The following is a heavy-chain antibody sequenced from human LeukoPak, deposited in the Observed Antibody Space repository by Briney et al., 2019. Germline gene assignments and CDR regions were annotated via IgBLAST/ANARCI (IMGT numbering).Heavy chain of an antibody. D-gene: IGHD5-12*01. Sequence: GGSLRLSCAASGFTFSSYWMSWVRQAPGKGLEWVANIKQDGSEKYYVDSVRGRFTISRDNAKNSLSLQMNSLRAEDTAVYYCARHLVEGYTRKWFDSWGQGTLVTVSS. V-gene: IGHV3-7*01. CDR1: GFTFSSYW. CDR3: ARHLVEGYTRKWFDS. CDR2: IKQDGSEK. J-gene: IGHJ5*01.